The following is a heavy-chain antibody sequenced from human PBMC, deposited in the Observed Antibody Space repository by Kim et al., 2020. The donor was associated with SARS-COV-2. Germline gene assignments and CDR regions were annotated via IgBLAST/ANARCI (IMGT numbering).Heavy chain of an antibody. CDR2: IYSGGST. V-gene: IGHV3-53*01. D-gene: IGHD6-19*01. CDR3: ARGSYSSGWYGLEYFDY. CDR1: GFTVSSNY. Sequence: GGSLRLSCAASGFTVSSNYMSWVRQAPGKGLEWVSVIYSGGSTYYADSVKGRFTISRDNSKNTLYLQMNSLRAEDTAVYYCARGSYSSGWYGLEYFDYWGQGTLVTVSS. J-gene: IGHJ4*02.